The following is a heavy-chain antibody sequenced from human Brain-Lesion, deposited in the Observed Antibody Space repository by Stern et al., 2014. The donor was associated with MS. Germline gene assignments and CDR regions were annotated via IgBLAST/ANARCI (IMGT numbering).Heavy chain of an antibody. J-gene: IGHJ4*02. V-gene: IGHV3-9*01. CDR1: GFTFDDYA. Sequence: VQLVESGGDLVQPGRSLRLSCAAFGFTFDDYAMPWVRQAPGKGLEWVAGISWNSGTIGYADSVKGRFTTSRDNAYSSLYLQMNSLRPEDTALYYCARDITGSSAYFDYWGQGTLVTVSS. CDR2: ISWNSGTI. CDR3: ARDITGSSAYFDY. D-gene: IGHD1-14*01.